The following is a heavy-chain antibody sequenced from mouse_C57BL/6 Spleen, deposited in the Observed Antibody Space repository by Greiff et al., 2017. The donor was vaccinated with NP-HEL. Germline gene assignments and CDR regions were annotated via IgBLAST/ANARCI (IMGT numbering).Heavy chain of an antibody. Sequence: QVQLKESGPGILQSSQTLSLTCSFSGFSLSTSGMGVSWIRQPSGKGLEWLAHIYWDDDKRYNPSLKSRLTISKDTSRNQVFLKITSVDTADTATYYCARRQDYSKGDYAMDYWGQGTSVTVSS. D-gene: IGHD2-5*01. J-gene: IGHJ4*01. CDR1: GFSLSTSGMG. CDR3: ARRQDYSKGDYAMDY. CDR2: IYWDDDK. V-gene: IGHV8-12*01.